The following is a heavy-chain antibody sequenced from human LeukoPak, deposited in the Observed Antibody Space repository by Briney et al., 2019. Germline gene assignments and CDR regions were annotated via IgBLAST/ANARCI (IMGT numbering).Heavy chain of an antibody. V-gene: IGHV3-48*03. D-gene: IGHD2/OR15-2a*01. CDR1: GFTFSSYE. J-gene: IGHJ6*02. CDR3: ARDSNVGNYYYYGMDV. Sequence: GGSLRLSCAASGFTFSSYEMNWVRQAPGEGLEWVSYISSSGSTIYYANSVKGRFTISRDNAKNSLYLQMNSLRAEDTAVYYCARDSNVGNYYYYGMDVWGQGTTVTVSS. CDR2: ISSSGSTI.